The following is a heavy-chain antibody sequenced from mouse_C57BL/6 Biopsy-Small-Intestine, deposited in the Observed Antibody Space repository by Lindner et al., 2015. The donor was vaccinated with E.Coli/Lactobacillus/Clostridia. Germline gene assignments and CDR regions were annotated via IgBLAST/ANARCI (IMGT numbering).Heavy chain of an antibody. CDR3: ARERSSTTGDFDY. D-gene: IGHD1-1*01. CDR1: GYTFKSYA. V-gene: IGHV1-66*01. J-gene: IGHJ4*01. CDR2: STAGNGNT. Sequence: SVKVSCKASGYTFKSYAMHWVRQAPDKGLSGWDGSTAGNGNTKYSQKFQGRVTITRDTSATTAYMELSSLRSEDTAVYYCARERSSTTGDFDYWGQGTLVTVSS.